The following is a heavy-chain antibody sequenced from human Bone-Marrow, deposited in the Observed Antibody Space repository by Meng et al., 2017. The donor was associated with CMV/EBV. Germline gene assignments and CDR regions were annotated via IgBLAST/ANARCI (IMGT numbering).Heavy chain of an antibody. CDR3: ARVVPDYDSSGYGDY. CDR2: ISGTGGRT. J-gene: IGHJ4*02. V-gene: IGHV3-23*01. CDR1: GFTFTQHG. Sequence: GESLKISCAASGFTFTQHGMNWVRQAPGKGVEWVSAISGTGGRTYYAGSVKGRFTISRDDSKNTLYLQMNSLRAEDTAVYYCARVVPDYDSSGYGDYWGQGTLVTVSS. D-gene: IGHD3-22*01.